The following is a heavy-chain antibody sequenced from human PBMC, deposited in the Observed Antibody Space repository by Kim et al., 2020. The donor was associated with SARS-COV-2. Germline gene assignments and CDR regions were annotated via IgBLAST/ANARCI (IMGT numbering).Heavy chain of an antibody. D-gene: IGHD3-3*02. J-gene: IGHJ5*01. V-gene: IGHV3-23*01. CDR3: AKVSPGFNS. CDR2: ISVSSTGST. CDR1: GFTFRSYG. Sequence: GGSLRLSCAASGFTFRSYGMSWVRQAPGKGLEWVSGISVSSTGSTYDADSVKGRCTISRDTPKNTLYLQMNSLRGEDTAVYYCAKVSPGFNSWGQGTLVTVPS.